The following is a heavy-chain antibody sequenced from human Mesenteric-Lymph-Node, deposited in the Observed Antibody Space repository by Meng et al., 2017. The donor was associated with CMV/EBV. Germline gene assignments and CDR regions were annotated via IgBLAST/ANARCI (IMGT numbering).Heavy chain of an antibody. Sequence: CAASGITFSDHWMHWVRQSPGKGLVWVSRIKSDGSSTNYADSVKGRFTISRDNARNTLYLQMNYLRAEDTAVYYCAASDYYDRLGAEYWGQGTLVTVSS. CDR2: IKSDGSST. CDR1: GITFSDHW. CDR3: AASDYYDRLGAEY. D-gene: IGHD3-22*01. J-gene: IGHJ4*02. V-gene: IGHV3-74*01.